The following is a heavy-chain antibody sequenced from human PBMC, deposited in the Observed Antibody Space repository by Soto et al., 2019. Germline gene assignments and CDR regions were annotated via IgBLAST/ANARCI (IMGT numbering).Heavy chain of an antibody. CDR2: TTDSGGDT. J-gene: IGHJ4*02. CDR3: ARGSKHYYTGSRIFDF. CDR1: GFRFGNPA. D-gene: IGHD1-26*01. Sequence: PGWSPRLSCVSSGFRFGNPAMSWVRQAPGEGLEWDSTTTDSGGDTKYANSVRGWFTISRENSRNALNLQMSSLRSEDSAVYYCARGSKHYYTGSRIFDFWGRGTLLTVSS. V-gene: IGHV3-23*01.